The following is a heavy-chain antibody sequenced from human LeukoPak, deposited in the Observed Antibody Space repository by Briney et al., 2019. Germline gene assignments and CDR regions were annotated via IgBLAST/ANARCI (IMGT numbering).Heavy chain of an antibody. J-gene: IGHJ5*02. CDR1: GSTFSSHA. CDR2: ISAGGGST. V-gene: IGHV3-23*01. CDR3: ARGGGLLWLGAFPNCFDT. D-gene: IGHD3-10*01. Sequence: GGSLRLSCAASGSTFSSHAMSWVRQAPGKGLEYVSTISAGGGSTFYADSMKGRSAISRDNSRSTVYLQMNSLRVEDTAVYYCARGGGLLWLGAFPNCFDTWGQGTLVTVSS.